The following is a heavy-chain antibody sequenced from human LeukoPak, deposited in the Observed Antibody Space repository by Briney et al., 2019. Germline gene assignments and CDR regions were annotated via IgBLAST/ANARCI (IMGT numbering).Heavy chain of an antibody. CDR2: ISAYNGNT. J-gene: IGHJ4*02. CDR1: GYTFTSYG. D-gene: IGHD2-2*01. Sequence: APVKVSCKASGYTFTSYGISWVRQAPGQGLEWMGWISAYNGNTNYAQKLQGRVTMTTDTSTSTAYMELRSLRSDDTAVYYCARGFLPAAIRRYFDYWGQGTLVTVSS. CDR3: ARGFLPAAIRRYFDY. V-gene: IGHV1-18*01.